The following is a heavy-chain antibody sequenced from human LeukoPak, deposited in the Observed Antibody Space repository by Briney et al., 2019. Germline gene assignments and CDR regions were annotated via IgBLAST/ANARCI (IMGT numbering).Heavy chain of an antibody. D-gene: IGHD3-16*01. J-gene: IGHJ4*02. CDR2: IYHSGST. V-gene: IGHV4-30-2*01. CDR3: ARDGGVYY. CDR1: GGSISSGGYY. Sequence: LQTLSLTCTVSGGSISSGGYYWSWIRQPPGKGLEWIGYIYHSGSTYYNPSLKSRVTISVDRSKNQFSLKLSSVTAADTAVYYCARDGGVYYWGQGTLVTVSS.